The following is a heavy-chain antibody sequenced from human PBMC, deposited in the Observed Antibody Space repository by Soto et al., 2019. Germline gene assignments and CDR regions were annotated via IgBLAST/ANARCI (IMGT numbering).Heavy chain of an antibody. CDR1: GGSFDAYA. CDR2: IIPVVDVT. CDR3: ARSGTLDY. Sequence: QGQLVQSGAEVKKPGSSVRVSFKASGGSFDAYAINWVRQAPGQGLEWMGRIIPVVDVTNYGRRFQGRLTITADKSTTTAYMELNSLTSEDTAIYYCARSGTLDYWGQGTLVTVSS. D-gene: IGHD1-1*01. V-gene: IGHV1-69*02. J-gene: IGHJ4*02.